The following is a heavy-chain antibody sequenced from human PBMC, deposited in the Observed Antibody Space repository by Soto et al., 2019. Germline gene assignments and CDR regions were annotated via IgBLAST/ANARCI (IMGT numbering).Heavy chain of an antibody. J-gene: IGHJ4*02. V-gene: IGHV4-39*01. CDR1: GGSISSSSYY. D-gene: IGHD3-22*01. CDR3: AKTYYYDSSGYYGGD. Sequence: SETLSLTCTVSGGSISSSSYYWGWIRQPPGKGLEWIGSIYYSGRTYYNPSLKSRVTISVDTSKNQFSLKLSSVTAADTAVYYCAKTYYYDSSGYYGGDWGQGTLVTVSS. CDR2: IYYSGRT.